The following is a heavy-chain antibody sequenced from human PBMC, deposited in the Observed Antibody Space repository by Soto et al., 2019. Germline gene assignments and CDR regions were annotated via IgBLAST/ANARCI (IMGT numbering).Heavy chain of an antibody. D-gene: IGHD3-22*01. J-gene: IGHJ4*02. CDR2: ISYDGSNK. CDR1: GFTFSSYA. Sequence: GGSLRLSCAASGFTFSSYAMHWVRQAPGKGLEWVAVISYDGSNKYYADSVKGRFTISRDNSKNTLYLQMNSLRAEDSAVYYCARDRNYYDSSGLDYWGQGTLVTVSS. CDR3: ARDRNYYDSSGLDY. V-gene: IGHV3-30*04.